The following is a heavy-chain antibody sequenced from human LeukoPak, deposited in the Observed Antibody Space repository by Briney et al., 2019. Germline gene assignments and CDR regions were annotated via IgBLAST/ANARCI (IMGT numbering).Heavy chain of an antibody. Sequence: GGSLRLSCAASGFTFSSYAMHWVRQAPGKGLEWVAVISYDGSNKYYADSVKGRFTISRDDSKNTLYLQMNSLRAEDTAVYYCARGRDSSSWYIDYWGQGTLVTVSS. D-gene: IGHD6-13*01. CDR1: GFTFSSYA. V-gene: IGHV3-30*14. CDR2: ISYDGSNK. CDR3: ARGRDSSSWYIDY. J-gene: IGHJ4*02.